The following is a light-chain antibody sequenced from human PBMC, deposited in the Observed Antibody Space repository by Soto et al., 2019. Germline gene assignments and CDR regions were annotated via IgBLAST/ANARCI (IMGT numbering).Light chain of an antibody. CDR1: TSNLGSNF. J-gene: IGLJ3*02. CDR2: RNN. Sequence: QLVLTQPPSASGTPGQRVTISCSGSTSNLGSNFIYWYQQLPGAAPKLLISRNNQRPSGVPDRFSGSKSGTSASLAISGHRSEDEADYHCAEWDDSLSGVVFGGGTKLTVL. V-gene: IGLV1-47*01. CDR3: AEWDDSLSGVV.